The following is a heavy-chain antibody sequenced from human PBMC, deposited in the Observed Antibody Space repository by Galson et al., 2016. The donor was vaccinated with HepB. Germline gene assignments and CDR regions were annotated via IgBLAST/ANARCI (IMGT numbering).Heavy chain of an antibody. CDR1: GDSVSSNSAA. CDR3: ARVWDIGVVPTTYDSRGWFDP. V-gene: IGHV6-1*01. Sequence: CAISGDSVSSNSAAWNWIRQSPSRGLEWLGRTYYRSKWYNDYAVSVKSRITINPDTSKNQFSLQLKSVTPEDTAVYYCARVWDIGVVPTTYDSRGWFDPWGQGTPVTVSS. CDR2: TYYRSKWYN. J-gene: IGHJ5*02. D-gene: IGHD2-2*01.